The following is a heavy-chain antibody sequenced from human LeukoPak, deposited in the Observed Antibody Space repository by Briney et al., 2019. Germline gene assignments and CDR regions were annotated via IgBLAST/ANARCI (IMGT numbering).Heavy chain of an antibody. D-gene: IGHD2-21*02. CDR2: ISGSGGST. J-gene: IGHJ4*02. V-gene: IGHV3-23*01. Sequence: QAGGSLRLSCAASGFTFSSYAMSWVRQAPGKGLEWVSAISGSGGSTYYADSVKGRFTISRDNSKNTLYLQMNSLRAEDTAVYYCAKDEYCGGDCYPDWGQGTLVTVSS. CDR1: GFTFSSYA. CDR3: AKDEYCGGDCYPD.